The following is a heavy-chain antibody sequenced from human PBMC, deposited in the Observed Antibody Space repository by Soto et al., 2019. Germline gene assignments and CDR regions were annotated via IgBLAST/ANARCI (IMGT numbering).Heavy chain of an antibody. D-gene: IGHD2-2*02. CDR1: GGTFSSYT. Sequence: VASVKVSCKASGGTFSSYTISWVRQAPGQGLEWMGRIIPILGIANYAQKFQGRVTITADKSTSTAYMELSSLRSEDTAVYYCARVMAHYCSSTSCYRGVDYYYYYGMDVWG. CDR2: IIPILGIA. J-gene: IGHJ6*02. CDR3: ARVMAHYCSSTSCYRGVDYYYYYGMDV. V-gene: IGHV1-69*02.